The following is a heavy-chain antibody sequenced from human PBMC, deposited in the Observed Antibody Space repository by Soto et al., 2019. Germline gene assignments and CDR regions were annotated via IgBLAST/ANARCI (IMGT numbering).Heavy chain of an antibody. Sequence: SETLSLTCAVYGGSFSGYYWSWIRQPPGKGLEWIGEINHSGSTNYNPSLKSRVTISVDTSKNQFSLKLSSLTAAYTAVYYCARSYSGGYFDYWGQGTLVTVSS. CDR2: INHSGST. V-gene: IGHV4-34*01. CDR1: GGSFSGYY. CDR3: ARSYSGGYFDY. D-gene: IGHD1-26*01. J-gene: IGHJ4*02.